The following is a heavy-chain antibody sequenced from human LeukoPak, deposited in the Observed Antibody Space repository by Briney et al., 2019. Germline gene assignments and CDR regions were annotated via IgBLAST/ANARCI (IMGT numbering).Heavy chain of an antibody. CDR3: ARGSSSWYGRLDY. J-gene: IGHJ4*02. Sequence: SVKVSCKASGGTFSSYAISWVRQAPGQGLEWMGGIIPIFGTANYAQKFQGRVTITADESTSTAYMELSSLRSEDTAVYYCARGSSSWYGRLDYWGQGTLVTVSS. CDR1: GGTFSSYA. CDR2: IIPIFGTA. V-gene: IGHV1-69*01. D-gene: IGHD6-13*01.